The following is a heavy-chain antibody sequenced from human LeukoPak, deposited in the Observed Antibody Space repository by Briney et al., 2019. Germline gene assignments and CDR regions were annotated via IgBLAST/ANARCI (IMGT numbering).Heavy chain of an antibody. Sequence: ASVKVSCKASGYTFTSYGINWVRQAPGKGLEWMGWISAYNGNTNYAQKLQGRVTMTTDTSTSTAYMELRSLRSDDTAGYYCARDDALVATGSFDYWGQGTLVTVSS. D-gene: IGHD5-12*01. CDR2: ISAYNGNT. V-gene: IGHV1-18*01. CDR3: ARDDALVATGSFDY. CDR1: GYTFTSYG. J-gene: IGHJ4*02.